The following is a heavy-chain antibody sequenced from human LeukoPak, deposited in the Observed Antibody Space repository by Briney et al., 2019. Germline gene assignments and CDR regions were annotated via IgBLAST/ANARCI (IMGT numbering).Heavy chain of an antibody. V-gene: IGHV3-23*01. J-gene: IGHJ3*02. Sequence: PGGTLRLSCAASGFTFSSYGMSWVRQAPGKGLEWVSAISGSGGSTYYADSVKGRFTISRDNSKKRVDMKRNSRRAEDTAVYYCAKGFGYSSSWYGRSDAFDIWGQGTMVTVSS. CDR2: ISGSGGST. CDR1: GFTFSSYG. CDR3: AKGFGYSSSWYGRSDAFDI. D-gene: IGHD6-13*01.